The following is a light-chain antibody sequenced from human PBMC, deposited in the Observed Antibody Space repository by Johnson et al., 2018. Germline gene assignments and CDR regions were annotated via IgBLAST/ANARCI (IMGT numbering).Light chain of an antibody. Sequence: QSVLTQPPSVSAAPGQKVTISCSGSSSNIGNNYVSWYQQLPGTAPKLLIYENNKRPSGIPDRFSGSKSGTSATLGITGLQTGDEAFYYCGTWDSSLSAGNVFGTGTKVPFL. CDR2: ENN. CDR3: GTWDSSLSAGNV. CDR1: SSNIGNNY. V-gene: IGLV1-51*02. J-gene: IGLJ1*01.